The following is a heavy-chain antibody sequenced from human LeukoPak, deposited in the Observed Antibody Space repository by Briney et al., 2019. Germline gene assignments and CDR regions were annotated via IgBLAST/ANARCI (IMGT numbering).Heavy chain of an antibody. J-gene: IGHJ4*02. CDR1: GYTFTSYG. CDR2: ISAYNGNT. Sequence: ASVKVSCKASGYTFTSYGIRWVRQAPGQGLEWMGWISAYNGNTNYAQKLQGRVTMTTDTSTSTAYMELRSLRSDDTAVYYCARMLQTYYYDSSGYAGDYWGQGTLVTVSS. D-gene: IGHD3-22*01. V-gene: IGHV1-18*01. CDR3: ARMLQTYYYDSSGYAGDY.